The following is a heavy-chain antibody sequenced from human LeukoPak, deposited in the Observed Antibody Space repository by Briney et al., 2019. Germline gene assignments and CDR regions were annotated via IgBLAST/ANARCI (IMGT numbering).Heavy chain of an antibody. V-gene: IGHV3-23*01. CDR1: GVTLSNYA. J-gene: IGHJ4*02. Sequence: PGGSLRLSCVASGVTLSNYAMSWARQAPGKGLEWVSGISSSGSGGNTYYADSVKGRFTISRDNAKNSLYLQMNSLRAEDTAIYYCTRVGYIDEGIDYWGQGTLVTVSS. D-gene: IGHD5-24*01. CDR2: ISSSGSGGNT. CDR3: TRVGYIDEGIDY.